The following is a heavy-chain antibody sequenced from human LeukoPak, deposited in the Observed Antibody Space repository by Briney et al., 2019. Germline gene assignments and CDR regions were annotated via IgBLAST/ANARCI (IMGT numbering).Heavy chain of an antibody. CDR1: GFTFSSYA. CDR2: ISSSSSYI. CDR3: ATDIVVVAATVDY. J-gene: IGHJ4*02. Sequence: PGGSLRLSCAASGFTFSSYAMSWVRQAPGKGLEWVSSISSSSSYIYYADSVKGRFTISRDNAKNSLYLQMNSLRAEDTAVYYCATDIVVVAATVDYWGQGTLVTVSS. V-gene: IGHV3-21*01. D-gene: IGHD2-15*01.